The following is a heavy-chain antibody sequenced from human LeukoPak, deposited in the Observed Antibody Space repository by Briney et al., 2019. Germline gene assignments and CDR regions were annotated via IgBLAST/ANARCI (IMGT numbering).Heavy chain of an antibody. J-gene: IGHJ4*02. V-gene: IGHV4-59*01. Sequence: PSETLSLTCTVSVGSISRYYLNCIRQSPGKGLECVGHIYYSGCASYNPSLKSRVTLSVDTSKNQAALALTSSTAADTAVYYLARDPGRRGSGLDWGQGTLVTVSS. CDR1: VGSISRYY. D-gene: IGHD6-25*01. CDR3: ARDPGRRGSGLD. CDR2: IYYSGCA.